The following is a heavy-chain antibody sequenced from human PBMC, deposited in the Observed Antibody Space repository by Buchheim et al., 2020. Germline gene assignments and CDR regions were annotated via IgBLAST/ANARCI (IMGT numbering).Heavy chain of an antibody. Sequence: QVQLVESGGGVVQPGRSLRLSCAASGFTLSSYAMHWVRQAPGKGLEWVAVISYDGSNKYYADSVKGRFTISRDNSKNTLYLQMNSLRAEDTAVYYCARATTVAGDFDYWGQGTL. CDR3: ARATTVAGDFDY. D-gene: IGHD6-19*01. V-gene: IGHV3-30*04. CDR1: GFTLSSYA. CDR2: ISYDGSNK. J-gene: IGHJ4*02.